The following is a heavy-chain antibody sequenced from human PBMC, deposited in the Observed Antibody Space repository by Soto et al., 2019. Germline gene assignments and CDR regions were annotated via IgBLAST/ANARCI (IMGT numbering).Heavy chain of an antibody. D-gene: IGHD3-16*01. J-gene: IGHJ4*02. Sequence: QVQVVESGGGVVQPGRSLRLSCAASGFTFSNYGMQWVRQAPGKGLEWVAVISYDGSNKYYADSVKGRFTISRDNSKNTLYLQMNSLRNEDTAVYYCAGGWPWGDYWGQGTLVTVSS. CDR3: AGGWPWGDY. CDR1: GFTFSNYG. CDR2: ISYDGSNK. V-gene: IGHV3-30*03.